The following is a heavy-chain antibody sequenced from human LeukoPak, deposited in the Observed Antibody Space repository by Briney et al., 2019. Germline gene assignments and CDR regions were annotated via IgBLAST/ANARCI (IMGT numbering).Heavy chain of an antibody. CDR1: GFTFSSYG. Sequence: LSGGSLRLSCAASGFTFSSYGMHWVRQAPGKGLEWVAVIWYDGSNKYYADSVKGRFTISRDNSKNTLYLQMNSLRAEDTAVYYCARDSGPRSEGFDYWGQGTLVTVSS. D-gene: IGHD1-1*01. J-gene: IGHJ4*02. CDR2: IWYDGSNK. CDR3: ARDSGPRSEGFDY. V-gene: IGHV3-33*01.